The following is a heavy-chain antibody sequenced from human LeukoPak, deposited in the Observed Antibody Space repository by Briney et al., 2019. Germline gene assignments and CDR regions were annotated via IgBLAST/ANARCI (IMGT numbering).Heavy chain of an antibody. V-gene: IGHV3-53*01. CDR1: GFSVSGNF. D-gene: IGHD3-22*01. J-gene: IGHJ4*02. CDR3: ARGRSRSSSGWYFDY. Sequence: PRGSLRLSCTASGFSVSGNFMTWVRQAPGKGLEWISFIYAGGTTSYADSVKGRFTLSRSNSKNTIYLQLNSLRVEDTAVYYCARGRSRSSSGWYFDYWGQGTLVTVSS. CDR2: IYAGGTT.